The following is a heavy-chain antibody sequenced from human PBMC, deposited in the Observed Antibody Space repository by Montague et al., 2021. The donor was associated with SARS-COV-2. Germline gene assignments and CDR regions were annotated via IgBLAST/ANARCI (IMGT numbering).Heavy chain of an antibody. CDR2: ISSSSSYI. CDR3: ARGPYSGYDLGELDY. J-gene: IGHJ4*02. V-gene: IGHV3-21*01. CDR1: GFTFSSYS. D-gene: IGHD5-12*01. Sequence: SLRLSCAASGFTFSSYSMNWVRQAPGKGLEWVSSISSSSSYIYYADSVKGRFTIPRDNAKNSLYLQMNSLRAEDTAAYYCARGPYSGYDLGELDYWGQGTLVTVSS.